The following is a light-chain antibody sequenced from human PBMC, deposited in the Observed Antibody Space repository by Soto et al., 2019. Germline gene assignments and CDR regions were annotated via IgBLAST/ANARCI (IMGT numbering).Light chain of an antibody. CDR1: STNIGAGYD. V-gene: IGLV1-40*01. Sequence: QSVLTQPPSVSGAPGQRVTISCTGSSTNIGAGYDVHWYQQLPGKAPKLLIYGNTNRPSGVPDRFSGSKSGTTASLAITGLQAEDEADHYCQSYDGSLSYVFGTGTKLTVL. CDR2: GNT. J-gene: IGLJ1*01. CDR3: QSYDGSLSYV.